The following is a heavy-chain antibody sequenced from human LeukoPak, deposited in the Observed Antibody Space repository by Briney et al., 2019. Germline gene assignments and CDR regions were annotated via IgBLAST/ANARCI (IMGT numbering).Heavy chain of an antibody. D-gene: IGHD6-13*01. J-gene: IGHJ5*02. CDR1: GYSFTNYW. CDR3: ARVSYSSSWYGINWFDP. V-gene: IGHV1-69*06. Sequence: KISCKGSGYSFTNYWIGWVHQMPGKGLEWMGGIIPIFGTANYAQKFQGRVTITADKSTSTAYMELSSLRSEDTAVYYCARVSYSSSWYGINWFDPWAREPWSPSPQ. CDR2: IIPIFGTA.